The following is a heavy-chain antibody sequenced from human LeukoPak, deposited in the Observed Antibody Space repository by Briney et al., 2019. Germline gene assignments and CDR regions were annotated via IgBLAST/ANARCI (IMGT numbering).Heavy chain of an antibody. Sequence: SQTLSLTCVISGDSVSNNVAVWNWIRQSPSRGLEWLGRTYYRSKWHNHYAVSMQSRITISPDTSKNQFYHQLDSVTPEDTAVYYCARDAVGASLFEYWGQGTLVTVSS. D-gene: IGHD1-26*01. CDR1: GDSVSNNVAV. CDR2: TYYRSKWHN. V-gene: IGHV6-1*01. CDR3: ARDAVGASLFEY. J-gene: IGHJ4*02.